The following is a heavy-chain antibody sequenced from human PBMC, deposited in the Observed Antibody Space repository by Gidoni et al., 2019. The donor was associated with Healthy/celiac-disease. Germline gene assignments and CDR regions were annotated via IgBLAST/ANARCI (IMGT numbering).Heavy chain of an antibody. CDR2: IGTAGDT. Sequence: EVQLVESGGGLVQPGGSLRLSCAASGFTFSSYDMHWVRQGTGKGLEWVSAIGTAGDTYYPGSVKGRFTISRENAKNSLYLQMNSLRAGDTAVYYCARGLRISSHDLGFDYWGQGTLVTVSS. V-gene: IGHV3-13*01. D-gene: IGHD1-1*01. J-gene: IGHJ4*02. CDR1: GFTFSSYD. CDR3: ARGLRISSHDLGFDY.